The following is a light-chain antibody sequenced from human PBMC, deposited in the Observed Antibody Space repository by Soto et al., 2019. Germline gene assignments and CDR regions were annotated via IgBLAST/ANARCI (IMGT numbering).Light chain of an antibody. Sequence: DIQMTQSPSTLSGSVGDRVTITCRASQTISSWLAWYQQKPGKAPKPLIYKASTLKSGVPSRFSGSGSGTEFTLTISSLQPDDFATYYCQHYNSYSDAFGQGTKVELK. CDR2: KAS. CDR3: QHYNSYSDA. V-gene: IGKV1-5*03. CDR1: QTISSW. J-gene: IGKJ1*01.